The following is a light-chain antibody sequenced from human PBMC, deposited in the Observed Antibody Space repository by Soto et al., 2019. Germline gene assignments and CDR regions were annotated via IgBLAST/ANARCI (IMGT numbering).Light chain of an antibody. CDR1: QTICSR. J-gene: IGKJ2*03. Sequence: IHMTQSPSTLSASVGDRVRITFMASQTICSRLAWYQQKPGKAHNLLIYKESSVESGVPSRYSGSGSWTEFTLAIRGLQPVECAAYYCQQENSYPYSFGQGPKLEIK. V-gene: IGKV1-5*03. CDR2: KES. CDR3: QQENSYPYS.